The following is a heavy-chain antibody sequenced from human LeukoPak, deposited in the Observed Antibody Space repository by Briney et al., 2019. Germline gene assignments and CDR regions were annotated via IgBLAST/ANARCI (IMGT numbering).Heavy chain of an antibody. J-gene: IGHJ4*02. CDR3: ARVGQWLVRPY. CDR1: GFTVSSNY. CDR2: ISSSSSYI. V-gene: IGHV3-21*01. D-gene: IGHD6-19*01. Sequence: SGGSLRLSCAASGFTVSSNYMSWVRQAPGKGLEWVSSISSSSSYIYYADSVKGRFTISRDNAKNSLYLQMNSLRAEDTAVYYCARVGQWLVRPYWGQGTLVTVSS.